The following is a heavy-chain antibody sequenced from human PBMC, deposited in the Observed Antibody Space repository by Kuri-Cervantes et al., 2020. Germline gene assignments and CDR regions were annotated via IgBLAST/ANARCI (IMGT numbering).Heavy chain of an antibody. J-gene: IGHJ6*03. D-gene: IGHD5-18*01. CDR1: GFTFRTYS. CDR2: ISSSGSTI. Sequence: GESLKISCAASGFTFRTYSMNWVRQAPGKGLEWISYISSSGSTIYYADSVKGRFTISRDNAKNSLYLQMNSLRAEDTAVYYCASWDTAMVDYYYMDVWGKGTTVTVSS. V-gene: IGHV3-48*04. CDR3: ASWDTAMVDYYYMDV.